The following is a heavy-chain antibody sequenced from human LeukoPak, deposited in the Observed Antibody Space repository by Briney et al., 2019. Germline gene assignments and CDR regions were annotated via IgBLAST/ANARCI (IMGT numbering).Heavy chain of an antibody. CDR2: IRYDGSNK. Sequence: PGGSLRLSCAASGFTFSSYGMHWVRQAPGKGLELVAFIRYDGSNKYYADSVKGRFTISRDNAKNSLYLQMNSLRAEDTAVYYCARGGAVRGVTPSYWGQGTLVTVSS. CDR1: GFTFSSYG. CDR3: ARGGAVRGVTPSY. D-gene: IGHD3-10*01. J-gene: IGHJ4*02. V-gene: IGHV3-30*02.